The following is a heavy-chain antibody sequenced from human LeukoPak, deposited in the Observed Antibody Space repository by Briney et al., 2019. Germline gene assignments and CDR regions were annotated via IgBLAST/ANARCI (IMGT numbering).Heavy chain of an antibody. CDR3: ARWYSSSGYLDY. J-gene: IGHJ4*02. CDR1: GYSISSGYY. CDR2: IYHSGNT. Sequence: SETLSLTCAVSGYSISSGYYCGWIRQPPGKGLEWIGSIYHSGNTNYNPSLKSRVTISVDTSKNQFSLKVSSVTAADTALYYCARWYSSSGYLDYWGQGTLVTVSS. V-gene: IGHV4-38-2*01. D-gene: IGHD6-6*01.